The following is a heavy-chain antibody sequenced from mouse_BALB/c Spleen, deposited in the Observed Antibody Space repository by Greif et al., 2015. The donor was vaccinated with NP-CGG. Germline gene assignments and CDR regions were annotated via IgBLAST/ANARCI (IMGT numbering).Heavy chain of an antibody. Sequence: DVKLVESGGGLVQPGGSLKLSCAASGFTFSSYGMSWVRQTPDKRLELVATINSNGGSTYYPDSVKGRFTISRDNAKNTLYLQMSSLKSEDTAMYYCAGNYDGFAYWGQGTLVTVSA. V-gene: IGHV5-6-3*01. CDR1: GFTFSSYG. D-gene: IGHD2-4*01. J-gene: IGHJ3*01. CDR2: INSNGGST. CDR3: AGNYDGFAY.